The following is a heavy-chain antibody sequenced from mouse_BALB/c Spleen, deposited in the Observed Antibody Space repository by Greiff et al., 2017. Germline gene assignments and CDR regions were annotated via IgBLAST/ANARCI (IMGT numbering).Heavy chain of an antibody. Sequence: DVKLQESGPGLVKPSQSLSLTCTVTGYSITSDYAWNWIRQFPGNKLEWMGYISYSGSTSYNPSLKSRISITRDTSKNQFFLQLNSVTTEDTATYYCARAWYYGEGTWFAYWGQGTLVTVSA. CDR2: ISYSGST. J-gene: IGHJ3*01. CDR3: ARAWYYGEGTWFAY. V-gene: IGHV3-2*02. CDR1: GYSITSDYA. D-gene: IGHD1-2*01.